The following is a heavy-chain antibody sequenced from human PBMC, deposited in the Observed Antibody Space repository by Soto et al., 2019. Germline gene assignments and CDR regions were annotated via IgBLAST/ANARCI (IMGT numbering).Heavy chain of an antibody. V-gene: IGHV3-23*01. CDR3: ANHGVVVELWFDP. Sequence: PGGSLGLSCAASGLPFSSYAMSWVRQAPGKGLEWVSAISGSGGSTYYADSVKGRFTISRDNSKNTLYLQMNSLRAEDTAVYYSANHGVVVELWFDPWGQGTLVTRLL. J-gene: IGHJ5*02. CDR1: GLPFSSYA. CDR2: ISGSGGST. D-gene: IGHD2-15*01.